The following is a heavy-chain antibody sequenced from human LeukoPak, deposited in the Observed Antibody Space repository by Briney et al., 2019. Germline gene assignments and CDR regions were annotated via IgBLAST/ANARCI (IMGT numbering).Heavy chain of an antibody. CDR2: IETSGNT. D-gene: IGHD3-22*01. CDR1: GGSISSYY. Sequence: TSETLSLTCTVSGGSISSYYWSWIRQPAGKGLEWIGRIETSGNTNYKPSVKSRVTMSVDTSKNQFSLKLSSVTAADTAVYYCARSSRSGYYYYYYYMDVWGKGTTVTISS. V-gene: IGHV4-4*07. J-gene: IGHJ6*03. CDR3: ARSSRSGYYYYYYYMDV.